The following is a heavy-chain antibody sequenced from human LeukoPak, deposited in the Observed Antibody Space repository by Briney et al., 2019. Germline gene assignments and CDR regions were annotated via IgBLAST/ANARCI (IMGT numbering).Heavy chain of an antibody. CDR2: ISESGDVT. Sequence: PGGSLGLSCVVSGFTFSSYPMSWVRQAPGKGLEWVAVISESGDVTHYADSMKGRFTISRDNSKNTLNLQMNSPRDGDTAIYYCARDSSHYLGSSDYWGQGTLVTVSP. J-gene: IGHJ4*02. CDR3: ARDSSHYLGSSDY. CDR1: GFTFSSYP. D-gene: IGHD6-6*01. V-gene: IGHV3-23*01.